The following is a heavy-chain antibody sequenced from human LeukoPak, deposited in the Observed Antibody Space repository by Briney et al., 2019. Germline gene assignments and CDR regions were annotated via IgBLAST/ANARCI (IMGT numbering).Heavy chain of an antibody. J-gene: IGHJ5*02. CDR3: ARRGGLYGSGSYRFDP. CDR2: NYPGDSDT. CDR1: GYSFATYW. V-gene: IGHV5-51*01. D-gene: IGHD3-10*01. Sequence: GESLKISCKGSGYSFATYWIGWVRQMPGKGLEWMGINYPGDSDTRYSPSFQGQVTISADKSISTAYLQWSSLKASDTAMYYCARRGGLYGSGSYRFDPWGQGTLVTVSS.